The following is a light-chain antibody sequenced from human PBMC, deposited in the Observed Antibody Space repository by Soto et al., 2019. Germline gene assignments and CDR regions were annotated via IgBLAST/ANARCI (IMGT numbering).Light chain of an antibody. Sequence: QSVLTQPPSVSAAPGQKITISCSGSRSNIGSDYVSWYQQVPGKAPKLLIYDNNKRPSGIPDRFSGSKSGTSATLDITGLRTEDEAEYYCATWDTSLSAFWVFGGGTQLTVL. CDR2: DNN. V-gene: IGLV1-51*01. CDR3: ATWDTSLSAFWV. J-gene: IGLJ3*02. CDR1: RSNIGSDY.